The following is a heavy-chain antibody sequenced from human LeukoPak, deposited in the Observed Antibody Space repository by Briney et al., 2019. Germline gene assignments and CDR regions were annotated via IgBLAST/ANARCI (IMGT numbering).Heavy chain of an antibody. V-gene: IGHV1-24*01. D-gene: IGHD3-3*01. J-gene: IGHJ6*02. Sequence: ASVRVSCKVSGYTLTELSMHWVRQAPGKGLEWMGGFDPEDGETIYAQKFQGRVTMTEDTFTDTAYMELSSLRSEDTAVYYCATASNYDFWSGSRYGMDVWGQGTTVTVSS. CDR2: FDPEDGET. CDR1: GYTLTELS. CDR3: ATASNYDFWSGSRYGMDV.